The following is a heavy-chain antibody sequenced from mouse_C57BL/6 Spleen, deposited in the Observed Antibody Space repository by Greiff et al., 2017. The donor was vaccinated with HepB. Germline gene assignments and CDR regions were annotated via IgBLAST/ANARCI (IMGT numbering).Heavy chain of an antibody. CDR2: ITPSSGYT. D-gene: IGHD2-1*01. J-gene: IGHJ3*01. V-gene: IGHV1-7*01. Sequence: QVQLKQSGAELAKPGASVKLSCKASGYTFTSYWMHWVKQRPGQGLEWIGYITPSSGYTKYNQKFKDKATLTADKSSSTAYMQLSSLTYEDSAVYYCARSIYYGNYWFAYWGQGTLVTVSA. CDR1: GYTFTSYW. CDR3: ARSIYYGNYWFAY.